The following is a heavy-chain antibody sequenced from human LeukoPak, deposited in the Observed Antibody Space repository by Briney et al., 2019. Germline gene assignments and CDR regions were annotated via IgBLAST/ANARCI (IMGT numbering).Heavy chain of an antibody. CDR2: INPYSGGT. CDR3: ASDKAMVTQKNPENFDY. D-gene: IGHD5-18*01. Sequence: GASVKVSCKASGYTFTSYYMHWVRQAPGQGLEWMGWINPYSGGTHYAQKFQGRVTMTRDTSISTAYMEVSRLRSDDTAVYYCASDKAMVTQKNPENFDYWGQGTLVTVSS. CDR1: GYTFTSYY. J-gene: IGHJ4*02. V-gene: IGHV1-2*02.